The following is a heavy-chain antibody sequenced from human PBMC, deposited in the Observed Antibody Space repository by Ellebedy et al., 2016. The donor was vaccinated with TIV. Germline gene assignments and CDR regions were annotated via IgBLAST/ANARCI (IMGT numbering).Heavy chain of an antibody. D-gene: IGHD3-10*01. CDR2: ITESGGNT. CDR1: GLTFSSHA. Sequence: GESLKISCAASGLTFSSHAMSWVRQAPGKRLEWVSSITESGGNTFYADSVKGRFTVSRDTYKNTLYLQMNSLRAEDTAIYYCAKDSGKYGWNSEYWGQGTQVTVSS. V-gene: IGHV3-23*01. CDR3: AKDSGKYGWNSEY. J-gene: IGHJ4*02.